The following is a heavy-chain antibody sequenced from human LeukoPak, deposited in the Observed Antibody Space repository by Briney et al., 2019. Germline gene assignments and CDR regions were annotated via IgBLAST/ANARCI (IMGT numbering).Heavy chain of an antibody. Sequence: ASVKVSCKASGYTFTGYYMHWVRQAPGQGLEWMGWINPNSGGTNYAQKFQGRVTMTRDTSISTAYMELSRLRSDDTAVYYRARDNMSEPAFDIWGQGTMVTVSS. V-gene: IGHV1-2*02. CDR2: INPNSGGT. J-gene: IGHJ3*02. D-gene: IGHD2/OR15-2a*01. CDR1: GYTFTGYY. CDR3: ARDNMSEPAFDI.